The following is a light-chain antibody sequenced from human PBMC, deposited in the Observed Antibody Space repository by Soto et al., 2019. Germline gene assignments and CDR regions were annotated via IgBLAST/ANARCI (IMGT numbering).Light chain of an antibody. CDR1: SSDVGGYNY. Sequence: QSALTQPASVSGSPGQSITISCTGTSSDVGGYNYVSWYQQHPGKAPKLMIYDVSNLPSGVSNRFSGSKSGNTASLTISGLQAEDEADYYCSSYTSSSPPVVFGGGTKLTVL. CDR2: DVS. V-gene: IGLV2-14*01. CDR3: SSYTSSSPPVV. J-gene: IGLJ2*01.